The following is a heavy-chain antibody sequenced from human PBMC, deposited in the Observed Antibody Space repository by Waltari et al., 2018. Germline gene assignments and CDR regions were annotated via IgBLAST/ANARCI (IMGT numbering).Heavy chain of an antibody. Sequence: QAQLVESGGGLVKPGGSLRLYCAASGFTFSDYYMSWIRQAPGKGLEWVSYINSRGNTIYYADSVKGRFTISRDNAKNSLYLQMNSLRVEDTAVYYCASGGLVVIVAATHWGQGTLVTVSS. J-gene: IGHJ4*02. V-gene: IGHV3-11*01. CDR3: ASGGLVVIVAATH. CDR1: GFTFSDYY. CDR2: INSRGNTI. D-gene: IGHD2-15*01.